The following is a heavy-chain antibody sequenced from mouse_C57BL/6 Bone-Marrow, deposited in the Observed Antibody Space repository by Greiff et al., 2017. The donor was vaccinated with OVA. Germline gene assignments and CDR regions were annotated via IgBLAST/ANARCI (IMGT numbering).Heavy chain of an antibody. V-gene: IGHV1-64*01. Sequence: QVQLQQPGAELVKPGASVKLSCKASGYTFTSYWMHWVKQRPGQGLEWIGMIHPNSGSTNYNEKFKSKATLTVDKSSSTAYMQLSSLTSEDSAVYYCARDYYGPYVDYWGQGTTLTVSS. CDR1: GYTFTSYW. CDR3: ARDYYGPYVDY. D-gene: IGHD1-1*01. CDR2: IHPNSGST. J-gene: IGHJ2*01.